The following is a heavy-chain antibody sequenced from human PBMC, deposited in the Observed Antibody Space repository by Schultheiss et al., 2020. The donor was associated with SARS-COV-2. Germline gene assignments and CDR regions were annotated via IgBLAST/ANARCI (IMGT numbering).Heavy chain of an antibody. CDR1: GGSISSYY. V-gene: IGHV2-70*01. CDR2: IDWDDDK. J-gene: IGHJ4*02. D-gene: IGHD5-18*01. CDR3: ARTDTAMVSDY. Sequence: LRLSCTVSGGSISSYYWSWIRQPPGKALEWLALIDWDDDKYYSISLRTRLTISKDTSKNQVVLTMTNMDPVDTATYYCARTDTAMVSDYWGQGTLVTVSS.